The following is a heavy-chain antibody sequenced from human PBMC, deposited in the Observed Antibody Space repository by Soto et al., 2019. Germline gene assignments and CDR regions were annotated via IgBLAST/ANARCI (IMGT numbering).Heavy chain of an antibody. D-gene: IGHD2-2*01. CDR1: GYTFTSYG. CDR2: ISAYNGNT. V-gene: IGHV1-18*01. Sequence: QVQLVQSGAEVKKPGASVKVSCKASGYTFTSYGISWVRQAPGQGLEWMGWISAYNGNTNYAQKLQGRVTMTTDTSTSTADMELRSLRYDDTSVYYCERVVGVPAAISWFDPWGQGTLVTVSS. J-gene: IGHJ5*02. CDR3: ERVVGVPAAISWFDP.